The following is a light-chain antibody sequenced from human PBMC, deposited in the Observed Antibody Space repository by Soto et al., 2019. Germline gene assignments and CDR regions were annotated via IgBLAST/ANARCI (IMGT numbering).Light chain of an antibody. V-gene: IGKV1-12*01. CDR2: DAS. CDR1: QRVSSS. Sequence: DIQMTQSPSSVSASVGDRVTITCRASQRVSSSLAWYQQKPGKAPKLLIYDASSLQSGVPSRFSGRGSGTDFTLTIISLQPEDFATYSCQQANSFPLTFGGGTKVEIK. CDR3: QQANSFPLT. J-gene: IGKJ4*01.